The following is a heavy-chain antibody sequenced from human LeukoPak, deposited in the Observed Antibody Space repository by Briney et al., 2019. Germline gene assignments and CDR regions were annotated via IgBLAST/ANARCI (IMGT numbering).Heavy chain of an antibody. D-gene: IGHD3-3*01. J-gene: IGHJ4*02. CDR3: AKLKSTIFGVVIGQYFDY. CDR2: IKQDGSEK. V-gene: IGHV3-7*03. Sequence: PGGSLRLSCAASGFTFSSYWMSWVRQAPGKGLEWVANIKQDGSEKYYVDSVKGRFTISRDNSKNTLYLQMNSLRAEDTAVYYCAKLKSTIFGVVIGQYFDYWGQGTLVTVSS. CDR1: GFTFSSYW.